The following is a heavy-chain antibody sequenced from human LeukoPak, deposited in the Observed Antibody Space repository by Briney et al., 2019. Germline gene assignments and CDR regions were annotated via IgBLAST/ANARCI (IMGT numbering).Heavy chain of an antibody. D-gene: IGHD4-11*01. Sequence: GRSLRLSCAASGFTFSSYGMHWVPQAPGKGLEWVAVIWYDGSNKYYADSVKGRFTISRDNSKNTLYLQMNSLRAEDTAVYYCARSNYLPRFDAFDIWGQGTMVTVSS. CDR1: GFTFSSYG. CDR3: ARSNYLPRFDAFDI. V-gene: IGHV3-33*01. CDR2: IWYDGSNK. J-gene: IGHJ3*02.